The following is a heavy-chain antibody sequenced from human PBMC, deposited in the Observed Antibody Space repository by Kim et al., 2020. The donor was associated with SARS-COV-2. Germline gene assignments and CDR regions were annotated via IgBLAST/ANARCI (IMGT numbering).Heavy chain of an antibody. D-gene: IGHD2-2*01. Sequence: GGSLRLSCAXSGFTFSSYSMNWVRQAPGKGLEWVSSISSSSSYIYYADSVKGRFTISRDNAKNSLYLQMNSLRAEDTAVYYCARDQTIVVVPAAMDPYYYYGMDVWGQGTTVTVSS. CDR3: ARDQTIVVVPAAMDPYYYYGMDV. V-gene: IGHV3-21*01. J-gene: IGHJ6*02. CDR2: ISSSSSYI. CDR1: GFTFSSYS.